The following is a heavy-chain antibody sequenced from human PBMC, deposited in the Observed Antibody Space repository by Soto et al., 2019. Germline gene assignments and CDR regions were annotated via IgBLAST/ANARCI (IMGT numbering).Heavy chain of an antibody. J-gene: IGHJ4*02. D-gene: IGHD3-9*01. Sequence: HLQLQESGPGLVKPSETLSLMCSVSDDSINSDKFYWGWIRQPPGKGLEWIGSIYYRGNAYYNPSLQTRVTVSLDKSKSQYSLKLNSVTAADSAVYFCARLEGLATISYYFDFWGQGDLVTVSS. CDR1: DDSINSDKFY. V-gene: IGHV4-39*01. CDR2: IYYRGNA. CDR3: ARLEGLATISYYFDF.